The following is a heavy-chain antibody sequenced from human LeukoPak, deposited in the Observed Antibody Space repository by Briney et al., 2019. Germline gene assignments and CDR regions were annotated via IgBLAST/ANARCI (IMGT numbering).Heavy chain of an antibody. Sequence: HPSETLSLTCTVSGGSISSYYWSWIRQPAGKGLEWIGRIYTSGSTNYNPSLKSRVTMSVDTSKNQFSLKLSSVTAADTAVYYCARDNGSSWGYYYYYYGMDVWGQGTRSPSP. J-gene: IGHJ6*02. CDR1: GGSISSYY. D-gene: IGHD6-13*01. CDR3: ARDNGSSWGYYYYYYGMDV. V-gene: IGHV4-4*07. CDR2: IYTSGST.